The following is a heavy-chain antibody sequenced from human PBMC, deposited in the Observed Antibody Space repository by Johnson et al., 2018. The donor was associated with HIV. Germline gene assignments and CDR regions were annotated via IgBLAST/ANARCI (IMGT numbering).Heavy chain of an antibody. D-gene: IGHD6-13*01. CDR2: IRYDGSNK. CDR3: ASFAAAGDAFDI. CDR1: GFTFSSYG. J-gene: IGHJ3*02. V-gene: IGHV3-30*02. Sequence: QVQLVESGGGVVQPGRSLRLSCAASGFTFSSYGMHWVRQAPGQGLEWVAFIRYDGSNKYYADSVKGRFTISRDNSKNTLYLQMNSLRAEDTAVYYCASFAAAGDAFDIWGQGTMVTVSS.